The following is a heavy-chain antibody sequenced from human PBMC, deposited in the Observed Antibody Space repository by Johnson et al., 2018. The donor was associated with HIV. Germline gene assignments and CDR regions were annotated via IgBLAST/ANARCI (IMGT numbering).Heavy chain of an antibody. V-gene: IGHV3-66*02. CDR2: ISSGGST. J-gene: IGHJ3*02. Sequence: EMQLVESGGGVVQPGTSLRLSCAASGFTFSSNYMSWVRQAPGKGLEWVSVISSGGSTYYADSVKGRFIISREHSKNTPYLQMNSLRAEDAAVYYCARDSGPSDSWSGYRLVVAFNIWGQGTMVTVSS. D-gene: IGHD3-3*01. CDR3: ARDSGPSDSWSGYRLVVAFNI. CDR1: GFTFSSNY.